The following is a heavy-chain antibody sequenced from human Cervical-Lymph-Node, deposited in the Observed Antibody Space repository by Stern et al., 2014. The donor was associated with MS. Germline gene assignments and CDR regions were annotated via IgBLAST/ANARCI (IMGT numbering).Heavy chain of an antibody. CDR3: TREATAHSGTFDF. CDR2: IVPMYGAA. D-gene: IGHD1-14*01. Sequence: QVQLVQSGAGMKKPGSSVKVSCKASGGSFSSYAVNWVRQAPGQAPEWMGGIVPMYGAANYAQKFQGRVPLIADESTSTAYMELISLTSEDTAVYYCTREATAHSGTFDFWGQGTLVTV. J-gene: IGHJ4*02. V-gene: IGHV1-69*01. CDR1: GGSFSSYA.